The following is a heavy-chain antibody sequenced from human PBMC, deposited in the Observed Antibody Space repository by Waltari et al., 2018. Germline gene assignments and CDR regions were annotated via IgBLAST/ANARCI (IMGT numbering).Heavy chain of an antibody. V-gene: IGHV1-18*01. CDR2: ISADNGNT. D-gene: IGHD6-19*01. J-gene: IGHJ4*02. Sequence: QVQLVQSGAEVKKPGASVKVSCKASGYTFTSYGISWVRQAPGQGLEWMGWISADNGNTNYAQKLQGRVTMTTDTSTSTAYMELRSLRSDDTAVYYCARDEQRGIAVAGTFDYWGQGTLVTVSS. CDR1: GYTFTSYG. CDR3: ARDEQRGIAVAGTFDY.